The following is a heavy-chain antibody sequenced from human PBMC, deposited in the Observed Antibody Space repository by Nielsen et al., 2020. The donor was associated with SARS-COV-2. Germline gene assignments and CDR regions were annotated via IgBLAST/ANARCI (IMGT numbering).Heavy chain of an antibody. J-gene: IGHJ6*02. V-gene: IGHV4-59*13. CDR1: GGSTSSYY. Sequence: SETLSLTCTVSGGSTSSYYWSWIRQPPGKGLEWIGYIYYSGSTNYNPSLKSRVTISVDTSKNQFFLKLSPVTAADTAVYYCARTLALGDYYYYGMDVWGQGTTVTVSS. D-gene: IGHD3-16*01. CDR2: IYYSGST. CDR3: ARTLALGDYYYYGMDV.